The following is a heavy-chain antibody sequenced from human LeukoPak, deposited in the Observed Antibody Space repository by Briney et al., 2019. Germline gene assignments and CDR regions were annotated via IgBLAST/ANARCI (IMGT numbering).Heavy chain of an antibody. CDR3: ASAFIYGDYRPFDY. D-gene: IGHD4-17*01. Sequence: SETLSLTCTVAGGSISSYYWSWIRQPPGEGLEWIGYIYYSGSTNYNPTLKSRVTISVDTSKNQFSLKLSSVTAADTAVYYCASAFIYGDYRPFDYWGQGTLVTVSS. J-gene: IGHJ4*02. CDR2: IYYSGST. V-gene: IGHV4-59*12. CDR1: GGSISSYY.